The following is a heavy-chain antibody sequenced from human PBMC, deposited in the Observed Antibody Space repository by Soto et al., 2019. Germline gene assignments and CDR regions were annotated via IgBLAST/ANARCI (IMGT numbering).Heavy chain of an antibody. CDR2: ISYDGSNK. V-gene: IGHV3-30*18. D-gene: IGHD6-13*01. J-gene: IGHJ6*02. Sequence: QVQLVESGGGVVQPGRSLRLSCAASGFTFSSYGMHWVRQAPGKGLEWVAVISYDGSNKYYADSVKGRFTISRDNSKNTLYLQKNSLRAADTAVYYCAKDGPAAAAGTGYYGMDVWGQGTTVTVSS. CDR3: AKDGPAAAAGTGYYGMDV. CDR1: GFTFSSYG.